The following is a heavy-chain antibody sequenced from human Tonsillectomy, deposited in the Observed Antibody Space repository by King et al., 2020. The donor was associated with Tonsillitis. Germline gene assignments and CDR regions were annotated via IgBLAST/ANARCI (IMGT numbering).Heavy chain of an antibody. CDR2: IFFTGST. J-gene: IGHJ5*02. Sequence: QVQLQESGPGVVKPSGTLSLTCTVSGDSINSYYWSWVRQPPGKGLEWVGSIFFTGSTDSSPSLKSRVTISVDTPKNQISLELSSVTAADTAVYYCARSTYSRDWQDNWFDPWGQGTLVTVSA. D-gene: IGHD6-19*01. CDR1: GDSINSYY. V-gene: IGHV4-59*12. CDR3: ARSTYSRDWQDNWFDP.